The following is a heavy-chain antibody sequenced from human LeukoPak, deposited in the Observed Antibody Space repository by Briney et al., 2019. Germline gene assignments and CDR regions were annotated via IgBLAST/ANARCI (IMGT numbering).Heavy chain of an antibody. J-gene: IGHJ4*02. Sequence: PGGSLRLSCAASGFTFSSYWMHWVRQAPGKGLVWVPRINSDGSSTSYADSVKGRFTISRDNAKNTLYLQMNSLRAEDTAVYYCARDYRYGEIDYWGQGTLVTVSS. CDR1: GFTFSSYW. D-gene: IGHD3-16*02. CDR2: INSDGSST. V-gene: IGHV3-74*01. CDR3: ARDYRYGEIDY.